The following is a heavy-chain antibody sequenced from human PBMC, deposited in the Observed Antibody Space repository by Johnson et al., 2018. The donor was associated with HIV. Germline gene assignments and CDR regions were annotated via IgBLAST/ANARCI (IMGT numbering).Heavy chain of an antibody. V-gene: IGHV3-66*03. CDR1: GFTVSSNY. CDR2: IYSGGST. Sequence: VQLVESGGGLIQPGGSLRLSCAASGFTVSSNYMSCVRQAPGKGLEWVSVIYSGGSTNYANSVKGRFTISRDNSKNTLDLQKGSLRAEDMGVDYCARVRFSSSVRDAFDIWGQGTMVTVSS. D-gene: IGHD6-13*01. CDR3: ARVRFSSSVRDAFDI. J-gene: IGHJ3*02.